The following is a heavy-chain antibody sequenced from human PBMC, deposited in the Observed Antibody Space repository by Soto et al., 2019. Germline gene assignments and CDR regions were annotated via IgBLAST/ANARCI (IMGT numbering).Heavy chain of an antibody. CDR3: ATELGENPASPFDA. CDR1: DYTFSSET. V-gene: IGHV1-69*13. Sequence: GASVKVSCKASDYTFSSETLGWVRQAPGQGLEWVGGIIPLFGTASYAQKFQGRVTITADESTSTVYMELSSLRSDDTAVYFCATELGENPASPFDAWGQGTLVTVSS. CDR2: IIPLFGTA. D-gene: IGHD3-10*01. J-gene: IGHJ4*02.